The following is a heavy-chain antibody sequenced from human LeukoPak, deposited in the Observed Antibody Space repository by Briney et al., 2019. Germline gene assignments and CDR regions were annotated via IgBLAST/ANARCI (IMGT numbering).Heavy chain of an antibody. D-gene: IGHD5-24*01. CDR3: GRVDMATTKDY. CDR2: INAGNGNT. CDR1: GYTFTSYA. Sequence: GASVNVSCKASGYTFTSYAMHWVRQAPGQRLEWMGWINAGNGNTKYSQNLQGRVTMTTDTSTSTGYMELRSLRSDDTAVYYCGRVDMATTKDYWGQGTLVTVSS. J-gene: IGHJ4*02. V-gene: IGHV1-3*01.